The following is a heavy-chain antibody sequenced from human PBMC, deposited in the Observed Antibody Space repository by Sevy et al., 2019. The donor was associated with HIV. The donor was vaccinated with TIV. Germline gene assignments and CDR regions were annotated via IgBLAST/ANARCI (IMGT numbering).Heavy chain of an antibody. CDR3: ARAGFLEWPYNAMDV. J-gene: IGHJ6*02. Sequence: ASVKVSCKPSGYTFSDYGISWVRQAPGQGLEWMGWISTYNANANYAQKFQGRVTMTTDTSTSTAYMELRSLRSDDTAVYYCARAGFLEWPYNAMDVWGQGTTVTVSS. CDR1: GYTFSDYG. D-gene: IGHD3-3*01. CDR2: ISTYNANA. V-gene: IGHV1-18*01.